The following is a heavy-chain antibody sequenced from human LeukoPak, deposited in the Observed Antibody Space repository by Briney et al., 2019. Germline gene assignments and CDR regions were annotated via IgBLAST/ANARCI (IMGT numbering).Heavy chain of an antibody. CDR1: VFVFSSYS. J-gene: IGHJ4*02. V-gene: IGHV3-21*01. CDR2: ISGDRSYI. Sequence: TGGSLRLSCAASVFVFSSYSMNWVRQAPGKGLEWVSSISGDRSYISYADSVKGRFTISRDNAKNSLYLQMNSLRAEDTAVYYCAIYSNSHFDYWGQGTLVTVSS. D-gene: IGHD4-11*01. CDR3: AIYSNSHFDY.